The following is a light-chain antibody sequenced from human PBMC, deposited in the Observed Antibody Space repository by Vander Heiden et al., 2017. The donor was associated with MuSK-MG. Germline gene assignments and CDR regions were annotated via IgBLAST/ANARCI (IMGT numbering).Light chain of an antibody. CDR3: RQDNSYPYT. CDR1: QGIRND. J-gene: IGKJ2*01. Sequence: DIQMTQSPSSLSASVGDRVTITCRASQGIRNDLGWYQQKPWKAPKRLIYATSTLLSGVPSRFSGSRSRTEFTLTISSLQPEHFATSFCRQDNSYPYTFGQGTKLEIK. V-gene: IGKV1-17*01. CDR2: ATS.